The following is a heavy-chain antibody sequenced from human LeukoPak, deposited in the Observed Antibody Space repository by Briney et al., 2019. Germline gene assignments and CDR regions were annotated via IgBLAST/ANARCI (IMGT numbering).Heavy chain of an antibody. CDR1: GGSTSSHY. CDR3: AKASSSWYPGLYYYYYYMDV. Sequence: SETLSLTCTVSGGSTSSHYWSWIRQPPGKGLEWIGYIYYSGSTNYNPSLKSRVTISVDTSKNQFSLKLSSVTAADTAVYYCAKASSSWYPGLYYYYYYMDVWGKGTTVTVSS. J-gene: IGHJ6*03. CDR2: IYYSGST. D-gene: IGHD6-13*01. V-gene: IGHV4-59*11.